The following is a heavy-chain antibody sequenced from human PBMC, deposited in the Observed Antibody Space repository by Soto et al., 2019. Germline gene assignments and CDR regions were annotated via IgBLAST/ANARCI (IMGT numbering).Heavy chain of an antibody. J-gene: IGHJ6*02. CDR1: GFTFSSYA. CDR2: ISGSGGST. Sequence: GGSLRLSCAASGFTFSSYAMSWVRQAPGKGLEWVSAISGSGGSTYYADSVKGRFTISRDNSKSTLYLQMNSLRAEDTAVYYCAKGGYCSSTSCRVGYYYYGMDVWGQGTTVTSP. D-gene: IGHD2-2*01. CDR3: AKGGYCSSTSCRVGYYYYGMDV. V-gene: IGHV3-23*01.